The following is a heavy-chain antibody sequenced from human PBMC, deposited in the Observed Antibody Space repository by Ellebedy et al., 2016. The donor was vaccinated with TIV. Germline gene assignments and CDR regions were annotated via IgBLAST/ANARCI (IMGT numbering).Heavy chain of an antibody. CDR1: GFIFTNYA. D-gene: IGHD2-21*02. J-gene: IGHJ4*02. Sequence: GESLKISXAASGFIFTNYAMSWVRQAPGRGLEWVATALGFDGGTYHADSVKGRFTISRDNSKNTVSLQMNSLRAEDTGVYYCARLLFSSDDFWGQGTLVTVSS. CDR3: ARLLFSSDDF. V-gene: IGHV3-23*01. CDR2: ALGFDGGT.